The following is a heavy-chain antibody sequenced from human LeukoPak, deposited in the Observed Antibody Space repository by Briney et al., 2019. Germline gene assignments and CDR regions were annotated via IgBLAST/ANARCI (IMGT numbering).Heavy chain of an antibody. D-gene: IGHD3-10*01. CDR1: GFTFSSYS. Sequence: PGGSLRLSCAASGFTFSSYSMNWVRQAPGKGLEWVSSINSSSSYIYYADSVKGRFTISRDNAKNSLYLQMNSLRAEDTAVYYCARDRGFGEPHDYWGQGTLVTVSS. CDR2: INSSSSYI. V-gene: IGHV3-21*01. CDR3: ARDRGFGEPHDY. J-gene: IGHJ4*02.